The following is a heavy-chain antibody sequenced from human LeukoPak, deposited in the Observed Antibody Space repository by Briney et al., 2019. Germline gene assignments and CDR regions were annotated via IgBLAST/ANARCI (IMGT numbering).Heavy chain of an antibody. Sequence: GGSLRLSCAASGFSFSSYSMNWVRQAPGKGLEYVSYISSGSGTIYYADSVQGRFTISRDNAKNSLYLQMNSLRAEDTAVYYCARDVGATNFDYWGQGTLVTVSS. CDR2: ISSGSGTI. J-gene: IGHJ4*02. CDR3: ARDVGATNFDY. D-gene: IGHD1-26*01. CDR1: GFSFSSYS. V-gene: IGHV3-48*04.